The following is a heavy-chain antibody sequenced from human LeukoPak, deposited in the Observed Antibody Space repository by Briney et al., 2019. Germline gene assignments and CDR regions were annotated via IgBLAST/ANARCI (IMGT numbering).Heavy chain of an antibody. Sequence: GGSLRFSCAASGFSFSTYGLNWVRQAPGKGLGWVSYISSSGSPIYYADSVRGRFTISRDNAKNSLYLQMHSLRAEDTAVYYCARDLRGNSYGSVDFWGQGTLVTVSS. CDR3: ARDLRGNSYGSVDF. J-gene: IGHJ4*02. CDR2: ISSSGSPI. CDR1: GFSFSTYG. V-gene: IGHV3-48*01. D-gene: IGHD5-18*01.